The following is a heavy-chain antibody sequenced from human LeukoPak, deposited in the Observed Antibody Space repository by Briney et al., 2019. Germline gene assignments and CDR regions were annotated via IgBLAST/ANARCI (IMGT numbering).Heavy chain of an antibody. CDR2: IDPNSGGT. Sequence: ASVKVSCKASGYTFTGYYMHWVRQAPGQGLEWMGWIDPNSGGTNYAQKFQGRVTMTRGTSISTAYMELSRLRSDDTAVYYCARDYSYYYGSGSSVNWFDPWGQGTLVTVSS. D-gene: IGHD3-10*01. V-gene: IGHV1-2*02. J-gene: IGHJ5*02. CDR3: ARDYSYYYGSGSSVNWFDP. CDR1: GYTFTGYY.